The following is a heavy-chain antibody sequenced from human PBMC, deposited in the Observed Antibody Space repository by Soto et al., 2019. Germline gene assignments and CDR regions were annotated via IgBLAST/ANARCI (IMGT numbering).Heavy chain of an antibody. Sequence: PRESLTICYKCSGCTFTHYWIGWVRQMPGKGLEWMGIIYPGDSDTKYNPSFQGQVTISADKSITTTYLQWSSLKASDTAIYYCAASIFYYGMDVWGQGTTATSP. CDR3: AASIFYYGMDV. CDR2: IYPGDSDT. CDR1: GCTFTHYW. V-gene: IGHV5-51*01. J-gene: IGHJ6*02.